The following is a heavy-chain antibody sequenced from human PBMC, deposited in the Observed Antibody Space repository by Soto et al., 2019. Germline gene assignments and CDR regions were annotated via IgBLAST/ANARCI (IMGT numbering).Heavy chain of an antibody. D-gene: IGHD5-18*01. CDR2: IYYSGST. J-gene: IGHJ5*02. Sequence: SETLSLTCTVSGGSISSGDYYWSWIRQPPGKGLEWIGYIYYSGSTYYNPSLKSRVTISVDTSKNQFSLKLSSVTAADTAVYFCAGIQSKRLSGLDPWGQGTLVTVSS. CDR1: GGSISSGDYY. CDR3: AGIQSKRLSGLDP. V-gene: IGHV4-30-4*01.